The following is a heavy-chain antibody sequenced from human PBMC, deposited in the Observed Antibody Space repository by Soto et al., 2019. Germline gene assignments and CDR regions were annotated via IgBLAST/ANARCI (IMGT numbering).Heavy chain of an antibody. D-gene: IGHD6-25*01. V-gene: IGHV4-31*03. J-gene: IGHJ5*02. CDR2: IYYSGST. Sequence: PSETLSLTCTVSGGSISSGGYYWSWIRQHPGKGLEWIGYIYYSGSTYYNPSPKSRVTISVDTSKNQFSLKLSSVTAADTAVYYCARVGAAIGDWFDPWGQGTLVTVSS. CDR3: ARVGAAIGDWFDP. CDR1: GGSISSGGYY.